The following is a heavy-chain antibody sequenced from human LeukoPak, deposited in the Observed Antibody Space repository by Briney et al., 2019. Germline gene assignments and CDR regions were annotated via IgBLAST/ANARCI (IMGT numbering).Heavy chain of an antibody. D-gene: IGHD1-26*01. V-gene: IGHV3-23*01. J-gene: IGHJ4*02. CDR2: ISGSDGSR. Sequence: PGGSLRLSCAVSGFTFSSYAMSWVRQAPGKGLEWVSGISGSDGSRYYADSVKGLFPISRDNSKNTLYLQMNSLRAEDTAVYHCAKLPAESIVGATPHFDYWGQGTLVTVSS. CDR1: GFTFSSYA. CDR3: AKLPAESIVGATPHFDY.